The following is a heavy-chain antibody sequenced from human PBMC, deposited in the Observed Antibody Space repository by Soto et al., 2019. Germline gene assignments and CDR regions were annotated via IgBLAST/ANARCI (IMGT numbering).Heavy chain of an antibody. CDR1: GFSLSTSGVG. Sequence: QITLKESGPTLVKPTQTLTLTCTFSGFSLSTSGVGVGWIRQPPGKALEWLAIIYWNDDKRYSPSLKSRLTRAKDTSKNQVVLNMTNMDPVDTATYFCARRPRYSNYVDYWGQGTLVTVSS. CDR2: IYWNDDK. V-gene: IGHV2-5*01. D-gene: IGHD4-4*01. CDR3: ARRPRYSNYVDY. J-gene: IGHJ4*02.